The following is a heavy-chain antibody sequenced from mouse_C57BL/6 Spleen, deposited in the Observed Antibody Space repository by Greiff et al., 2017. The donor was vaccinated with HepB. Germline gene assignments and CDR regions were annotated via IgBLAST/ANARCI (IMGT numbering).Heavy chain of an antibody. D-gene: IGHD2-1*01. CDR2: IYPGDGDT. V-gene: IGHV1-82*01. CDR1: GYAFSSSW. Sequence: QVQLQQSGPELVKPGASVKISCKASGYAFSSSWMNWVKQRPGKGLEWIGRIYPGDGDTNYNGKFKGKATLTADKSSSTAYMQLSSLTSEDSAVYFCARMGNFDFDVWGTGTTVTVSS. J-gene: IGHJ1*03. CDR3: ARMGNFDFDV.